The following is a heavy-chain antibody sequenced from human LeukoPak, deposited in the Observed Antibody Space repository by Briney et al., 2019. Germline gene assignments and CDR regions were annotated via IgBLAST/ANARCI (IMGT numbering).Heavy chain of an antibody. D-gene: IGHD3-3*01. V-gene: IGHV3-7*01. CDR2: IKQDGSQE. CDR1: RFTLSTYW. CDR3: ARGVPYDSWSGPHYSDY. J-gene: IGHJ4*02. Sequence: GGSLRLSSAASRFTLSTYWMSWVRKAPGKGLEWVAHIKQDGSQEYYVDSVKGRFTISRDSAKNSLYLQMNSLRAEDTAVYYCARGVPYDSWSGPHYSDYWGQGTLVTVSS.